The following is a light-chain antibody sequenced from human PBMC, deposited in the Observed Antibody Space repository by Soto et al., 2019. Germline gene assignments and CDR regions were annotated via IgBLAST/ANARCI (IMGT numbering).Light chain of an antibody. CDR3: QQYDNWLIT. V-gene: IGKV3-15*01. Sequence: EIVMTQSPATLSVSPGERATLSCRASQSISSNLAWYQQKPGQAPRLLIYGASTRATGISARFSGSGSGTEFTLTINSLQSEDSAVYYCQQYDNWLITFGQGTKVEIK. CDR2: GAS. J-gene: IGKJ1*01. CDR1: QSISSN.